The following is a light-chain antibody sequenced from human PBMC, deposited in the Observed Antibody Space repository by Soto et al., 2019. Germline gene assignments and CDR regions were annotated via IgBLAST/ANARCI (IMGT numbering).Light chain of an antibody. Sequence: QSALTQPASVSGSPGQSIAISCTGVRTDVDGYDCVSWYQQHPGQAPQLIIYDDYNRPSGVSHRFSGSKSGDTASLTISGLQAEDEAEYYCTSYTSSTSYYVFGPGTKVTVL. V-gene: IGLV2-14*03. CDR1: RTDVDGYDC. CDR3: TSYTSSTSYYV. CDR2: DDY. J-gene: IGLJ1*01.